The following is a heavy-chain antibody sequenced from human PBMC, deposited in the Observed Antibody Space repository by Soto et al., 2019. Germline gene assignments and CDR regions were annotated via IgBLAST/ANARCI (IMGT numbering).Heavy chain of an antibody. CDR2: ISGSGGST. J-gene: IGHJ4*02. V-gene: IGHV3-23*01. D-gene: IGHD2-2*01. CDR1: GFTFSSYA. CDR3: AKDLGYCSSTSCKRYFDY. Sequence: GGSLRLSCAASGFTFSSYAMSWVRQAPGKGLEWVSAISGSGGSTYYADSVKGRFTISRDNSKNTLYLQMNSLRAEDTAVYYCAKDLGYCSSTSCKRYFDYWGQGTLVTVSS.